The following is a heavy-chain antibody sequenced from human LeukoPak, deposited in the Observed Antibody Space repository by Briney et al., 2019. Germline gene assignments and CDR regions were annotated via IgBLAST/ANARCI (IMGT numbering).Heavy chain of an antibody. CDR3: ARQGTTGNWFDP. Sequence: SETLSLTCTVSGGSISSYYWSWIRQPPGKGLEWIGYIYYSGSTNYNPSLKSRVTISVDTSKNQFSLKLSSVTAADTAVYYCARQGTTGNWFDPWGQGTLVTDSS. D-gene: IGHD1-1*01. CDR2: IYYSGST. V-gene: IGHV4-59*08. J-gene: IGHJ5*02. CDR1: GGSISSYY.